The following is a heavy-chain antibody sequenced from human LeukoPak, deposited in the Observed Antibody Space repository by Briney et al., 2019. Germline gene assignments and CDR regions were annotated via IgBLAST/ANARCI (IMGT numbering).Heavy chain of an antibody. D-gene: IGHD2-21*01. V-gene: IGHV4-39*01. CDR3: ARHPGRAFCGGDCFDY. J-gene: IGHJ4*02. CDR1: GGSITTSPYY. Sequence: SETLSLTCTVSGGSITTSPYYWGWIRQSPGKGLEWIGYVSYSGNTDYSVSLKSRVTISVDSSKNQFSLKMSSVTAADTAMYYCARHPGRAFCGGDCFDYWGQGTLVTVSS. CDR2: VSYSGNT.